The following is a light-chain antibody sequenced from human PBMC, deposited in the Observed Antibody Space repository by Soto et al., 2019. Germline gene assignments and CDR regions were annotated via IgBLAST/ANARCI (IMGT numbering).Light chain of an antibody. V-gene: IGKV1-39*01. J-gene: IGKJ2*01. Sequence: DIQMTQSPSSLSASLGDRVTITCRASQSISNYLNWYQQKPGKAPKLLIYTASSLQSGVPSRFSGSASGTDFTLTISSLQPEDFATYYCQQSYSTPYTFGQGTKLEIK. CDR1: QSISNY. CDR2: TAS. CDR3: QQSYSTPYT.